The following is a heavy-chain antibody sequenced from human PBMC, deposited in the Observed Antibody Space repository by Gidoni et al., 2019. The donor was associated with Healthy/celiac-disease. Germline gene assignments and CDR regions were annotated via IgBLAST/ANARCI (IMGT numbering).Heavy chain of an antibody. J-gene: IGHJ5*02. CDR2: IYYSGST. Sequence: QVQLQESGPGLVKPSETLSVTCTVSGGSISSYYWSWIRQPPGKGLEWIGYIYYSGSTNYNPSLKSRVTISVDTSKNQFSLKLSSVTAADTAVYYCARALPGPNWFDPWGQGTLVTVSS. V-gene: IGHV4-59*01. CDR3: ARALPGPNWFDP. D-gene: IGHD1-1*01. CDR1: GGSISSYY.